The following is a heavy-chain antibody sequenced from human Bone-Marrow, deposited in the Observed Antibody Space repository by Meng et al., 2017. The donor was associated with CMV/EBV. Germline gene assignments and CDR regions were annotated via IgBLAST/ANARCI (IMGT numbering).Heavy chain of an antibody. Sequence: GESLKISCAASGFTFSNYVMSWVRQAPGKGLEWVSAVSGSSGATYYADSVKGRFTISRDNSKNTLYLQMNSLRAEDTAVYYCARGGSPEGFDPWGQGSLVTVSS. CDR1: GFTFSNYV. J-gene: IGHJ5*02. CDR3: ARGGSPEGFDP. D-gene: IGHD1-14*01. CDR2: VSGSSGAT. V-gene: IGHV3-23*01.